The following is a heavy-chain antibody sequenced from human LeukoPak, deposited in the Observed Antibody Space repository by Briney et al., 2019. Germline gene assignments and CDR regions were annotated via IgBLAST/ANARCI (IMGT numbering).Heavy chain of an antibody. CDR2: INHSGST. Sequence: SETLSLTCAVYGGSFSGYYWSWIRQPPGKGLEWIGEINHSGSTNYNPSLKSRVTISVDTSKNQFSLKLSSVTAADTAVYYCARGQWRVYSSGWYFDYWGRGTLVTVSS. D-gene: IGHD6-19*01. J-gene: IGHJ4*02. V-gene: IGHV4-34*01. CDR1: GGSFSGYY. CDR3: ARGQWRVYSSGWYFDY.